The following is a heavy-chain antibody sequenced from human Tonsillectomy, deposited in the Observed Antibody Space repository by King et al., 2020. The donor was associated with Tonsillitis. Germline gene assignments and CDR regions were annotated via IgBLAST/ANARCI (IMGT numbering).Heavy chain of an antibody. CDR2: ISPDSGGT. CDR3: ARDTGGWRSFDF. D-gene: IGHD6-19*01. V-gene: IGHV1-2*06. CDR1: GYTFSDYS. Sequence: QLVQSGADVKKPGASVKVSCKASGYTFSDYSIHWVRQAPGQGLQWMGRISPDSGGTDYPRSFEDRVTLTRDTSISTAYMVLTSLRSDDTAVYYCARDTGGWRSFDFWGQGTLVTVSS. J-gene: IGHJ4*02.